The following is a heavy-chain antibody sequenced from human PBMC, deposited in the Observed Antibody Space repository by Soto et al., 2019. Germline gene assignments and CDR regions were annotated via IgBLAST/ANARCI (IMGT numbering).Heavy chain of an antibody. CDR2: ISYDGSNK. D-gene: IGHD2-8*01. CDR3: AKQVIPHTNGVDS. CDR1: GFTFSSYG. Sequence: QVQLVESGGGVVQPGRSLRLSCAASGFTFSSYGIHWVRQAPGKGLEWVAVISYDGSNKYFADSVKGRFTISRDNSQNTLGLQMNSLRAEDTAVYHCAKQVIPHTNGVDSWGQGTMVTVSS. V-gene: IGHV3-30*18. J-gene: IGHJ3*02.